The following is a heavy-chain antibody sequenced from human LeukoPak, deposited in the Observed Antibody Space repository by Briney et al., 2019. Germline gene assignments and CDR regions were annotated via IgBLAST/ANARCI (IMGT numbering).Heavy chain of an antibody. CDR1: GFAFSSYA. CDR2: ISYDGSDK. V-gene: IGHV3-30*04. J-gene: IGHJ6*01. CDR3: ARSGGYCSITCCRASYYYYGMDV. Sequence: GGSLRLSCAASGFAFSSYAMHWVRQAPGKGLGWVAGISYDGSDKTYADSVKGRFTISRDNSKNTLYLQMNSLRAEDTAVYYCARSGGYCSITCCRASYYYYGMDVWGKGTTVTAS. D-gene: IGHD2-2*01.